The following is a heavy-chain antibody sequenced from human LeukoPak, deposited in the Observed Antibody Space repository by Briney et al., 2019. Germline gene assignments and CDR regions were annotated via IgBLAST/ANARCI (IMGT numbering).Heavy chain of an antibody. V-gene: IGHV4-4*08. D-gene: IGHD3-22*01. Sequence: SETLSLTCTVSGGSISSYYWSWIRQPPGKGLEWIGYIYTSGSTNYNPSLKSRVTMSVDTSKNQFSLKLGSVTAADTAVYYCARDPNYYDSSGYYYGAFDIWGQGTMVTVSS. CDR3: ARDPNYYDSSGYYYGAFDI. CDR1: GGSISSYY. J-gene: IGHJ3*02. CDR2: IYTSGST.